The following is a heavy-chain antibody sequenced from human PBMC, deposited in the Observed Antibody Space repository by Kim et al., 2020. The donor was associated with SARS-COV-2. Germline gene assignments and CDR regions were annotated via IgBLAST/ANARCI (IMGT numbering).Heavy chain of an antibody. J-gene: IGHJ5*02. CDR3: ARDGPRILTVTRKPNWFDP. CDR2: ISSSSSYI. V-gene: IGHV3-21*01. CDR1: GFTFSSYS. D-gene: IGHD4-17*01. Sequence: GGSLRLSCAASGFTFSSYSMNWVRQAPGKGLEWVSSISSSSSYIYYADSVKGRFTISRDNAKNSLYLQMNSLRAEDTAVYYCARDGPRILTVTRKPNWFDPWGQGTLVTVSS.